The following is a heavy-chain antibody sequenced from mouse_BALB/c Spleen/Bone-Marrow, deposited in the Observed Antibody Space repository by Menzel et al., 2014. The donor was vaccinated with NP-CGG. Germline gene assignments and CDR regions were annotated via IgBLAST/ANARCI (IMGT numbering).Heavy chain of an antibody. D-gene: IGHD1-1*02. CDR3: VTDPYYGRQYYFDY. CDR2: IYPGSGST. Sequence: QVQLKESGPELVKPGASVKMSCKASGYTFXDYVISWVKQRTGQGLEWIGEIYPGSGSTYYNEKFKGKATLTADKSSNTVYMQLISLTSEDSAVFFCVTDPYYGRQYYFDYWGQGTTLTVSS. J-gene: IGHJ2*01. CDR1: GYTFXDYV. V-gene: IGHV1-77*01.